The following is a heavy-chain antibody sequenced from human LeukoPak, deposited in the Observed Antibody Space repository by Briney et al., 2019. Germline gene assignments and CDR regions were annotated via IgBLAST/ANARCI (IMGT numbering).Heavy chain of an antibody. D-gene: IGHD2-2*02. CDR3: AKDRFPYCSSTGCYTANWFDP. CDR1: GFTFDDYA. V-gene: IGHV3-43D*04. CDR2: ISWDGSST. Sequence: PGGSLRLSCAASGFTFDDYAMHWVRQAPGNGLEWVSLISWDGSSTYYADSVQGRFTISRDNSKNSLFLQMNSLRAEDTASYYCAKDRFPYCSSTGCYTANWFDPWGQGTLVTVSS. J-gene: IGHJ5*02.